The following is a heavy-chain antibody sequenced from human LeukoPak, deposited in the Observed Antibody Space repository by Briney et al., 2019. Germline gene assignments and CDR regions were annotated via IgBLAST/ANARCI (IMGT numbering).Heavy chain of an antibody. J-gene: IGHJ4*02. V-gene: IGHV3-74*01. D-gene: IGHD1-14*01. CDR2: INSDGSST. CDR3: GKDKVGGGGYNDY. CDR1: GFTFSSYW. Sequence: GGSLRLSCAASGFTFSSYWMHWVRQAPGKGLVWVSRINSDGSSTSYADSVKGRFTISRDNAKNTLYLQMNSLTAEDTAVYYCGKDKVGGGGYNDYWGQGILVTVSS.